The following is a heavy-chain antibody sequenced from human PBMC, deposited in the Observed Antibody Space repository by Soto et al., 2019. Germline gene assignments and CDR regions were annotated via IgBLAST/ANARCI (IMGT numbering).Heavy chain of an antibody. CDR2: IYWDDDK. CDR3: AHRGRVTQRDYYYYYYMDV. V-gene: IGHV2-5*02. CDR1: GFSLSTSGVG. Sequence: SGPTLVNPTQTLTLTCTFSGFSLSTSGVGVGWIRQPPGKALEWLALIYWDDDKRYSPSLKSRLTITKDTSKNQVVLTMTNMDPVDTATYYCAHRGRVTQRDYYYYYYMDVWGKGTTVTVSS. D-gene: IGHD4-4*01. J-gene: IGHJ6*03.